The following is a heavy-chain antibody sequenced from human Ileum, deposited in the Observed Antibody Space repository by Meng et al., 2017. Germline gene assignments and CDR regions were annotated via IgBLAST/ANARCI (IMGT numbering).Heavy chain of an antibody. CDR3: ARNGDYSADH. Sequence: VQLKNSDPGLWKPSGTLALTCAVSGGSISFGSWWSWVRQPPGQGLEWIGEIHHSGSTNYNPSLKSRVTLSVDNSNNQFSLCLTSVTAADTAVYYCARNGDYSADHWGQGILVTVSS. V-gene: IGHV4-4*02. D-gene: IGHD2-21*01. CDR2: IHHSGST. CDR1: GGSISFGSW. J-gene: IGHJ4*02.